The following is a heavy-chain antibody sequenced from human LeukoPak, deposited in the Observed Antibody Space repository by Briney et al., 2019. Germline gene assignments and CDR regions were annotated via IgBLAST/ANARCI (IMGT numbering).Heavy chain of an antibody. V-gene: IGHV4-59*01. CDR1: GGSISSYY. CDR3: ARVGYDYVWGSYRYSHSFWFDP. D-gene: IGHD3-16*02. J-gene: IGHJ5*02. Sequence: SETLSLTCTVSGGSISSYYWSWIRQPPGKGLEWIGYIYYSGSTNYNPSLKSRVTISVDTSKNEFSLKLSSVTAADTAVYYCARVGYDYVWGSYRYSHSFWFDPWGQGTLVTVSS. CDR2: IYYSGST.